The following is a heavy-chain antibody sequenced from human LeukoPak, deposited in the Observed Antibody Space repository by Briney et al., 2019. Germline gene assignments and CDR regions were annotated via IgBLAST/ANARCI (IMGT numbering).Heavy chain of an antibody. CDR2: IYYSGNT. V-gene: IGHV4-59*01. J-gene: IGHJ3*02. D-gene: IGHD3-9*01. CDR1: GGSISSYY. CDR3: ARGDYDILTGYYKGAFDI. Sequence: SETLSLTCTVSGGSISSYYWSWIRQPPGKGLEWIGYIYYSGNTNYNPSLKSRVTISVDTSKNLFSLKLSSVTAADTAVYYCARGDYDILTGYYKGAFDIWGQGTMVTVSS.